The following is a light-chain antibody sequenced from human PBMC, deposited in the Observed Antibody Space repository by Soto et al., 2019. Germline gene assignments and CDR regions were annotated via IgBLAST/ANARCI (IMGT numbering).Light chain of an antibody. CDR2: NNN. Sequence: QAVVTQPTSASATPGQMVTISCSGSSSNIGSNYVYWYQQIPGTAPKLLIFNNNQRPSGVPDRFSGSKSGTSASLAISGLRSGDEADYHCAAWDDSLSGQVFGGGTKLTVL. CDR1: SSNIGSNY. CDR3: AAWDDSLSGQV. J-gene: IGLJ3*02. V-gene: IGLV1-47*02.